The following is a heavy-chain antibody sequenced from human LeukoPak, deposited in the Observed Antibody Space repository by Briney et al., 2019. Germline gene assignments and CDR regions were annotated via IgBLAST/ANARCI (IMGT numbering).Heavy chain of an antibody. Sequence: GGSLRLSCAASGFPFNDYSMNWVRQAPGKGLEWISYIGISSGNTKYADSVKGRFTISGDNAKNSLYLQMNNLRVEDTAVYYCARDHNYAFDNWGQGTLVAVSS. CDR1: GFPFNDYS. CDR2: IGISSGNT. CDR3: ARDHNYAFDN. D-gene: IGHD1-1*01. V-gene: IGHV3-48*04. J-gene: IGHJ4*02.